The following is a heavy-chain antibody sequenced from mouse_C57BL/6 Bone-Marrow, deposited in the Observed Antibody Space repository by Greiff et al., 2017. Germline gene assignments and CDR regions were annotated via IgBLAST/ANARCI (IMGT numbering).Heavy chain of an antibody. CDR2: ISSGGSYT. CDR1: GFTFSSYG. V-gene: IGHV5-6*01. Sequence: EVKLMESGGDLVKPGGSLKLSCAASGFTFSSYGMSWVRPTPDKRLEWVATISSGGSYTYYPDSVKGRFTISRDNAKNTLYLQMSSLKSEDTAMYYCARQQLGRFAYWGQGTLVTVSA. J-gene: IGHJ3*01. CDR3: ARQQLGRFAY. D-gene: IGHD4-1*02.